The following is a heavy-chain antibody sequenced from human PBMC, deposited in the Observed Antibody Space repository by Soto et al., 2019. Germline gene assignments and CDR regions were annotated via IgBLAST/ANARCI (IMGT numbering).Heavy chain of an antibody. CDR1: GGSISGYY. CDR2: IYYSGST. CDR3: ARSRASYYYDSSGYLFDY. Sequence: SETLSLTCTVSGGSISGYYWSWIRQHPGRGLEWIGYIYYSGSTYYNPSLKSRVTISVDTSKNQFSLKLSSVTAADTAVYYCARSRASYYYDSSGYLFDYWGQGTLVTVSS. V-gene: IGHV4-59*06. D-gene: IGHD3-22*01. J-gene: IGHJ4*02.